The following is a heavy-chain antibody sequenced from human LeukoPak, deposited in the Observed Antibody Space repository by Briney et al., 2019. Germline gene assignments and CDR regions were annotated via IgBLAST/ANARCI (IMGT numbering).Heavy chain of an antibody. D-gene: IGHD3-9*01. CDR2: ISGSGGST. CDR3: AKGVLRYFDWLCLFDY. Sequence: GGSLRLSCVVSGFVFTDYRMNWVRQAPGKGLEWVSAISGSGGSTYYADSVKGRFTISRDNSKNTLYLQMNSLRAEDTAVYYCAKGVLRYFDWLCLFDYWGQGTLVTVSS. J-gene: IGHJ4*02. CDR1: GFVFTDYR. V-gene: IGHV3-23*01.